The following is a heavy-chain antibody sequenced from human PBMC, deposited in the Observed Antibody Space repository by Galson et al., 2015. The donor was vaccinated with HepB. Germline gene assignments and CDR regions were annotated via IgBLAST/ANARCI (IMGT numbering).Heavy chain of an antibody. CDR1: GYTFTSYA. Sequence: KVSCKASGYTFTSYAMHWARQAPGQRLEWMGWINAGNGNTKYSQKFQGRITITRDTSASTAYMELSSLRSEDTAVYYCARELRHYHYYYMDVWGKGTTVTVSS. V-gene: IGHV1-3*01. CDR3: ARELRHYHYYYMDV. D-gene: IGHD4-17*01. CDR2: INAGNGNT. J-gene: IGHJ6*03.